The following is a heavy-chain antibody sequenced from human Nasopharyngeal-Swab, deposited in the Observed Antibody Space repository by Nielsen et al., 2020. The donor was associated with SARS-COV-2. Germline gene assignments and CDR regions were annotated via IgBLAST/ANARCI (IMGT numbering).Heavy chain of an antibody. CDR2: IWYDGNNK. Sequence: VRPAPGKGLEWVAIIWYDGNNKYYGDSVKGRFTISRDNSKNTLYLQMNSLRAEDSAVYYCARGSVAGPFDYWGQGTLVTVSS. J-gene: IGHJ4*02. V-gene: IGHV3-33*01. D-gene: IGHD6-19*01. CDR3: ARGSVAGPFDY.